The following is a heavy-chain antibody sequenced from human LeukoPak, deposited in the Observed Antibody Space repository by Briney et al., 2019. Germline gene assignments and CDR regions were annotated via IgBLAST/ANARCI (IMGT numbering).Heavy chain of an antibody. J-gene: IGHJ4*02. CDR2: TSSSGAYI. CDR1: GFTFSSYS. Sequence: GGSLRLSCAASGFTFSSYSMNWVRQAPGKGLEWVSSTSSSGAYIYYADSLEDRFTISRDNAKNSLYLQMNSLRAEDTAVYYCARGGRTFDYWGQGTLVTVSS. V-gene: IGHV3-21*01. CDR3: ARGGRTFDY.